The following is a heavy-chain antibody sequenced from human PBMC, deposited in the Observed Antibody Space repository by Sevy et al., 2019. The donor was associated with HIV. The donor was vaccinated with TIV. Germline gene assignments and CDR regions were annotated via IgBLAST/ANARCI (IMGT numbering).Heavy chain of an antibody. V-gene: IGHV3-23*01. CDR1: GFTFSSYA. J-gene: IGHJ1*01. CDR2: ISGSGGST. D-gene: IGHD6-13*01. Sequence: GGSLRLSCAASGFTFSSYAMSWVRQAPGKGLEWVSAISGSGGSTYYADSVKGRFTISRDNSKNTLYLQMNSLRAEDTAVYYSAKDWLRIAAAKYFHHWGQGTLVTVSS. CDR3: AKDWLRIAAAKYFHH.